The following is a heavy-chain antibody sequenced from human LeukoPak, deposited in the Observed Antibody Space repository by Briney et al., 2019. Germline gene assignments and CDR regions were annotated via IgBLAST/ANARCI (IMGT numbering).Heavy chain of an antibody. J-gene: IGHJ6*03. V-gene: IGHV4-30-2*01. CDR2: IYHSGST. Sequence: PSETLSLTCTVSGGSISSGGYYWSWIRQPPGKGLEWIGYIYHSGSTYYNPSLKSRVTISVDTSKNQFSLKLSSVTAADTAVYYCARGDTIFGVAHIPGPHMDVWGKGTTVTVSS. D-gene: IGHD3-3*01. CDR3: ARGDTIFGVAHIPGPHMDV. CDR1: GGSISSGGYY.